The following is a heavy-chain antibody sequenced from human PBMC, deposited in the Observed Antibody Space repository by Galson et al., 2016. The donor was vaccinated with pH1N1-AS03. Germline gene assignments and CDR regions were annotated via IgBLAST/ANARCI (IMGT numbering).Heavy chain of an antibody. CDR1: GFIFSAYP. CDR3: AKDMNRFDH. Sequence: SLRLSCAASGFIFSAYPMNWVRQAPGKGLEWVSFIGTSSTYIYYADSVKGRFTISKDTINNFLYLQMDSLTTEDSALYFCAKDMNRFDHWGQGTRVTVSS. J-gene: IGHJ4*02. CDR2: IGTSSTYI. V-gene: IGHV3-21*04. D-gene: IGHD1-14*01.